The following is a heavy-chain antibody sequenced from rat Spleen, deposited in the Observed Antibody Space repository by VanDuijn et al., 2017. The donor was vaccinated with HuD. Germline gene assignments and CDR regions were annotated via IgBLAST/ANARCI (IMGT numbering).Heavy chain of an antibody. CDR1: GFTFNKYW. D-gene: IGHD4-3*01. Sequence: EVHLVESGGGLVHPGGSLKLSCIASGFTFNKYWMTWIRQAQGKGLEWVSSVSSDGVNTYYPDSVKGRFTISRDNAENIVYLQMNSLKCEDTATYYCAVSGYGYWGQGIMVTVSS. CDR2: VSSDGVNT. CDR3: AVSGYGY. J-gene: IGHJ2*01. V-gene: IGHV5-58*01.